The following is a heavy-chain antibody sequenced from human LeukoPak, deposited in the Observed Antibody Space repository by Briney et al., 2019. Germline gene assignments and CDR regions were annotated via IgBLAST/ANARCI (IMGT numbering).Heavy chain of an antibody. J-gene: IGHJ4*02. CDR1: GFTFSTYA. D-gene: IGHD3-16*02. V-gene: IGHV3-23*01. CDR2: ICGSGGCT. CDR3: ASTPFYDYVWGSYRYRGLFDN. Sequence: PVGSLRLSCAASGFTFSTYAMSWVRQAPGRGLEWVSGICGSGGCTYYADSVKGRFTISRDNSKNTLYLQMNSLRVEDTAVYYCASTPFYDYVWGSYRYRGLFDNWGQGTLVSVSS.